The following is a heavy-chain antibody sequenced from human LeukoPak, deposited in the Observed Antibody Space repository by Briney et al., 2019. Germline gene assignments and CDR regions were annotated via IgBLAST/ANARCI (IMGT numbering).Heavy chain of an antibody. D-gene: IGHD1-1*01. CDR2: INSDGSST. V-gene: IGHV3-74*01. CDR3: ARDRDRFWNDANDAFDI. Sequence: GGSLRLSCAASGFTFSSYWMHWVRQAPGKGLVWVSRINSDGSSTSYADSVKGRFTISRDNAKNTLYLQMSSLRAEDTAVYYCARDRDRFWNDANDAFDIWGQGTMVTVSS. J-gene: IGHJ3*02. CDR1: GFTFSSYW.